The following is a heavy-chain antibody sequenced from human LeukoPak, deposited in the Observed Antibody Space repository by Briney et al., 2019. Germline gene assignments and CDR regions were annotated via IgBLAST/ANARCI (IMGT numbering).Heavy chain of an antibody. CDR3: ARGVGGTTTDLFDY. CDR1: GFTFSSYG. V-gene: IGHV3-33*01. J-gene: IGHJ4*02. D-gene: IGHD2-2*01. Sequence: GGSLRLSCAASGFTFSSYGMHWVRQAPGKGLEWVAVIWYDGSNKYYADSVKGRFTISRDNSKNTLYLQMNSLRAEDTAVYYCARGVGGTTTDLFDYWGQGTLVTVSS. CDR2: IWYDGSNK.